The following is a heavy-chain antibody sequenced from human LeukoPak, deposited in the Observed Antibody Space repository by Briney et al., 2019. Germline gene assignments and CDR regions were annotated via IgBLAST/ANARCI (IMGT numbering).Heavy chain of an antibody. CDR2: ITSSGSRI. CDR3: ARAFNDAFDI. CDR1: GFTFRDYC. V-gene: IGHV3-11*04. Sequence: GGSLRLSCAAAGFTFRDYCMGWIRQAPGKGLEWVSYITSSGSRIYNADSVKGRFTISRDNAKNSLYLQMNSLRAEDTDVYYCARAFNDAFDIWGQGTTVTVSS. J-gene: IGHJ3*02.